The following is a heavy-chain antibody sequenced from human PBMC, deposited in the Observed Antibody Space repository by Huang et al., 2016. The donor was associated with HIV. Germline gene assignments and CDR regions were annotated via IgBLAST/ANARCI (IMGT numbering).Heavy chain of an antibody. CDR3: AREGKTGTWFDP. D-gene: IGHD1-1*01. CDR2: IYYSGST. CDR1: GDSISSGGYY. Sequence: QVQLQESGPGLVKPSQTLSLTCTVSGDSISSGGYYWSWIRQPPGKGLEWIGYIYYSGSTYDNPSLKSRVTISVDTSKNQFSLKLSSVTAADTAVYYCAREGKTGTWFDPWGQGTLVTVSS. V-gene: IGHV4-30-4*08. J-gene: IGHJ5*02.